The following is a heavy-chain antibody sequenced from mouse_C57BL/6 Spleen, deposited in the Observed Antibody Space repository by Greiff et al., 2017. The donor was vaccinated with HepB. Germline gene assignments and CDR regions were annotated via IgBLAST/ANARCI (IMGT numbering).Heavy chain of an antibody. V-gene: IGHV1-4*01. CDR2: INPSSGYT. CDR3: AREEAAQATFDY. Sequence: QVQLQQSGAELARPGASVKMSCKASGYTFTSYTMHWVKQRPGQGLEWIGYINPSSGYTKYNQKFKDKATLTADKSSSTAYMQLSSLTSEDSAVYYCAREEAAQATFDYWGQGTTLTVSS. D-gene: IGHD3-2*02. J-gene: IGHJ2*01. CDR1: GYTFTSYT.